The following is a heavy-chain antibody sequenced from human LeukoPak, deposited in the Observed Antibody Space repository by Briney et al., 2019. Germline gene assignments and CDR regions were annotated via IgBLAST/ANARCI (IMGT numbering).Heavy chain of an antibody. V-gene: IGHV3-23*01. J-gene: IGHJ4*02. CDR2: LSGRGATT. Sequence: GGSLRLSCAASGFTFSNYAMIWVRQAPWKGLEWVSALSGRGATTYYADSVKGRFTISRDNAKNSLYLQMNSLRAEDTAVYYCATNLNYRFDYWGQGTLVAVSS. CDR3: ATNLNYRFDY. D-gene: IGHD1-7*01. CDR1: GFTFSNYA.